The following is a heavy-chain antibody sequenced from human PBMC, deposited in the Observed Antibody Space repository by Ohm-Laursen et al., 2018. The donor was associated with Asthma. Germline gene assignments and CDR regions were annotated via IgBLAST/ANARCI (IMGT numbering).Heavy chain of an antibody. J-gene: IGHJ4*02. D-gene: IGHD5-24*01. CDR1: GYTFSSYD. CDR3: ARGHGYNLY. Sequence: GASVKVSCKASGYTFSSYDINWVRQATGQGLEWMGWMNPNSGTTGYARKFQGRVTMTRNTSITTAYMELSSLRSDDTAVYYCARGHGYNLYWGQGTLVTVSS. CDR2: MNPNSGTT. V-gene: IGHV1-8*01.